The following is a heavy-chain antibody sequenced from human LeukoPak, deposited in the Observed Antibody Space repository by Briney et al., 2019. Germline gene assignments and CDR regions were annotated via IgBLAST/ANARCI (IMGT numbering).Heavy chain of an antibody. J-gene: IGHJ4*02. CDR3: ARGFYVWGSYRSPPFDY. D-gene: IGHD3-16*02. V-gene: IGHV1-2*02. Sequence: ASVKVSCKASGYTFTGYYMHWVPQAPGQGLEWMGWINPNSGGTNYAQKFQGRVTMTRDTSISTAYMELSRLRSDDTAVYYCARGFYVWGSYRSPPFDYWGQGTLVTVSS. CDR2: INPNSGGT. CDR1: GYTFTGYY.